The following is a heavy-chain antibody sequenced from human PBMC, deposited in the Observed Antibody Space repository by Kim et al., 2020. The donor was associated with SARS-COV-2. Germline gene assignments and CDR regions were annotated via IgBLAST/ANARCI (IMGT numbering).Heavy chain of an antibody. CDR3: TSGYCSGGTCYPQFDP. CDR1: GFTLSGTA. Sequence: GGSLRLSCAASGFTLSGTATHWVRQASGKGLEWVGRIKSKGNTYAKAYGASVKGRFTISRDDSENTAYLQMNSLKAEDTAVYYCTSGYCSGGTCYPQFDPWGQGTLVTVSS. D-gene: IGHD2-15*01. J-gene: IGHJ5*02. V-gene: IGHV3-73*01. CDR2: IKSKGNTYAK.